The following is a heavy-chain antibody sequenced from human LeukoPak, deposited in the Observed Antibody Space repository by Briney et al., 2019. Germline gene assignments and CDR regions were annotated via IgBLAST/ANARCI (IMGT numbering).Heavy chain of an antibody. J-gene: IGHJ4*02. CDR1: GGSLSSGGYY. V-gene: IGHV4-31*03. CDR3: ARARIVATFRFDS. Sequence: SQTVPLTCTVSGGSLSSGGYYWHWIRQHPGKALEGIGYIDDSGSTYYNPSVKSRVTISVDTSKNQFSLKLNSVTAADTAVYYCARARIVATFRFDSWGQGTLVTVSS. CDR2: IDDSGST. D-gene: IGHD5-12*01.